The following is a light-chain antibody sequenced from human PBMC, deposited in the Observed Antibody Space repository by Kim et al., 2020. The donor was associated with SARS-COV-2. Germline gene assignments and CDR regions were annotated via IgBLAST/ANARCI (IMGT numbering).Light chain of an antibody. J-gene: IGKJ1*01. CDR1: QTILYSSNNKNY. Sequence: ATINCKSSQTILYSSNNKNYLAWFQQKPGQPPKLIIYWASTRESGVPDRFSGSGSGTDFTLTISSLQAEDVAVYYCHQYYSAPWTFGQGTKVEI. CDR3: HQYYSAPWT. V-gene: IGKV4-1*01. CDR2: WAS.